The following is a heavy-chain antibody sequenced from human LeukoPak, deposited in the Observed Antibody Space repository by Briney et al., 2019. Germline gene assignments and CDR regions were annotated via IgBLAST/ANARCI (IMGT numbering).Heavy chain of an antibody. CDR3: ARAARTYYMDV. V-gene: IGHV4-39*07. CDR2: IYYSGTT. CDR1: GDSISSSAEY. D-gene: IGHD6-6*01. Sequence: SETLSLTCTVSGDSISSSAEYWGWLRQPPGKALEWIGTIYYSGTTYYSPSLNSRVTISIDASKNQFSLKLMSVTAADTAVYYCARAARTYYMDVWGKGTTVTVSS. J-gene: IGHJ6*03.